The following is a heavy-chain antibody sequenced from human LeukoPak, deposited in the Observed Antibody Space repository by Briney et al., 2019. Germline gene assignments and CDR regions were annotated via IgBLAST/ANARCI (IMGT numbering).Heavy chain of an antibody. V-gene: IGHV3-21*01. D-gene: IGHD1-26*01. CDR1: GFTFSSYN. J-gene: IGHJ4*02. CDR2: ISSSSSYI. CDR3: ARDKIVGATLLDY. Sequence: PGGSLRFSCAASGFTFSSYNMNWVRQAPGKGLEWVSSISSSSSYIYYADSVKGRFTISRDNAKNSLYLQMNSLRAEDTAVYYCARDKIVGATLLDYWGQGALVIVSS.